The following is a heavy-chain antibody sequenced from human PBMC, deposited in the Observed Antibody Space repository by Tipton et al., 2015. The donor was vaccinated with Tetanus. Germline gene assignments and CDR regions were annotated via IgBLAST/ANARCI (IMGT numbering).Heavy chain of an antibody. CDR1: GASISSGGYF. V-gene: IGHV4-31*03. CDR2: IYYSGST. Sequence: LRLSCSVSGASISSGGYFWNWIRHRPGKGLEWIGYIYYSGSTNYNPSLKSRVTISVDTSKNQFSLKLSSVAVADTAVYFCARVLRYSTSGGWDDAFDIWGQGTKVTVSS. D-gene: IGHD2-15*01. J-gene: IGHJ3*02. CDR3: ARVLRYSTSGGWDDAFDI.